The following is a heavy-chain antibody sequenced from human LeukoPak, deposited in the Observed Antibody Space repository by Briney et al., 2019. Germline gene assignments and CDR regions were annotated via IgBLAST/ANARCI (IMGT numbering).Heavy chain of an antibody. Sequence: ASVKASCKASGGTFSSYAISWVRQAPGQGLEWMGGIIPIFGTANYAQKFQGRVTMTRNTSISTAYMELSSLRSEDTAVYYCARVIGSYGDYWFDPWGQGTLVTVSS. V-gene: IGHV1-69*05. CDR1: GGTFSSYA. J-gene: IGHJ5*02. CDR2: IIPIFGTA. D-gene: IGHD4-17*01. CDR3: ARVIGSYGDYWFDP.